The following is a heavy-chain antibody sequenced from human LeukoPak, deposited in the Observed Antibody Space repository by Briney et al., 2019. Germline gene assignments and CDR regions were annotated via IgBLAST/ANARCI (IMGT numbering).Heavy chain of an antibody. CDR3: ARENSGSYREFDY. J-gene: IGHJ4*02. Sequence: SETLSLTCSVSGGSISSYYWSWIRQPAGKGLECIGRIYTSGTTDYNPSLKSRVTMSVDTSKNQFSLKLSSVTAADTAVYYCARENSGSYREFDYWGQGTLVTVSS. CDR1: GGSISSYY. D-gene: IGHD1-26*01. V-gene: IGHV4-4*07. CDR2: IYTSGTT.